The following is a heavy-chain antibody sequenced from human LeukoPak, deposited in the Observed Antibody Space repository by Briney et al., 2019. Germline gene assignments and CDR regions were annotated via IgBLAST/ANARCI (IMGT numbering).Heavy chain of an antibody. CDR1: GGTFSSYA. Sequence: TVKVSCKASGGTFSSYAISWVRQAPGQGLEWVGRIIPIFGTANYAQKFQGRVTITTDESTSTAYMELSSLRSEDTAVYYCATGKMSGDDFDYWGQGTLVIVSS. J-gene: IGHJ4*02. CDR2: IIPIFGTA. CDR3: ATGKMSGDDFDY. D-gene: IGHD4-17*01. V-gene: IGHV1-69*05.